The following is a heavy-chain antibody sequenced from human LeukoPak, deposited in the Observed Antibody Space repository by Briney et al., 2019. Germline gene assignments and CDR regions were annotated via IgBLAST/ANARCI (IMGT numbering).Heavy chain of an antibody. CDR2: ISDTT. CDR3: ARDGLLVPEAPLGV. D-gene: IGHD2-2*01. Sequence: GGSLRLSCAASGFIFGNYAVNWVRQAPGKGLEWVSTISDTTYYADSVKGRFTISRDNSRSTLFLQMNNLRAEDTAVYYCARDGLLVPEAPLGVWGKGTTVTVSS. CDR1: GFIFGNYA. J-gene: IGHJ6*04. V-gene: IGHV3-23*01.